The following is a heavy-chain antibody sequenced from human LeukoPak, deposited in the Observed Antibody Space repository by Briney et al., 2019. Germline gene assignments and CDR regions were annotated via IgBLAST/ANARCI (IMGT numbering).Heavy chain of an antibody. CDR2: IYHSGST. D-gene: IGHD2-21*01. CDR3: ARDSALFIPLDV. CDR1: GYSIISDYY. Sequence: SETRSLTCAVSGYSIISDYYWGWIRQPPGKGLEWIGSIYHSGSTYYNPFLKSPVTISVDTSKNQFSLKLSSVTAADTAVYYCARDSALFIPLDVWGKGTTVTVSS. V-gene: IGHV4-38-2*02. J-gene: IGHJ6*04.